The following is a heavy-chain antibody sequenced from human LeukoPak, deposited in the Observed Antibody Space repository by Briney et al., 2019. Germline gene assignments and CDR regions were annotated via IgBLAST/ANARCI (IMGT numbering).Heavy chain of an antibody. D-gene: IGHD1-26*01. CDR2: ISWNSGSI. V-gene: IGHV3-9*01. CDR3: AKDSGSYGGAFDI. CDR1: GFTFDDYA. Sequence: SLRLSCAASGFTFDDYAMHWVRQAPGKGLEWVSGISWNSGSIGYADSVEGRFTISRDNAKNSLYLQMNSLRAEDTALYYCAKDSGSYGGAFDIWGQGTMVTVSS. J-gene: IGHJ3*02.